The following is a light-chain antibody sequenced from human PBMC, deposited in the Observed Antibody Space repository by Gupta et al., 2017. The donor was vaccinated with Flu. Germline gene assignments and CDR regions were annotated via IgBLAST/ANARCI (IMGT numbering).Light chain of an antibody. CDR2: ATS. J-gene: IGKJ2*03. CDR3: QQFSGSSYS. V-gene: IGKV3-20*01. Sequence: EIVLTQSPGTLSLSPGERATFSCRASQTVRSNSLAWYQQRPGQAPRLLIFATSSRATGIPDRFSGSGSGTEFTLTINKLEPADVAVYSCQQFSGSSYSFGQGTKLEIK. CDR1: QTVRSNS.